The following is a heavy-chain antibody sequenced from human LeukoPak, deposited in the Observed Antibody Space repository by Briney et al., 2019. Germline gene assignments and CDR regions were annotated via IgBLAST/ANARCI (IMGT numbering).Heavy chain of an antibody. Sequence: ASVKVSCKASGYTFTSYDINWVRQATGQGLEWMAWMNPNSGNTGYAQKFQGRVTITRNTSISTAYMELSSLRSEDTAVYYCARGGPIVVVPADNWNYADYWGQGTLVTVSS. CDR2: MNPNSGNT. D-gene: IGHD2-2*01. CDR1: GYTFTSYD. J-gene: IGHJ4*02. CDR3: ARGGPIVVVPADNWNYADY. V-gene: IGHV1-8*03.